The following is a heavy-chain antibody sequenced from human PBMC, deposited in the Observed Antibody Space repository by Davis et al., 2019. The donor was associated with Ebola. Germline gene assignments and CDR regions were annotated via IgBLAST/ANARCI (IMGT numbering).Heavy chain of an antibody. CDR1: GFNFRNFA. D-gene: IGHD2-15*01. CDR2: ISNDGMKG. Sequence: GGSLRLSCAASGFNFRNFAIHWLRQAPGKGLEWVARISNDGMKGSYADSVKGRFTISRDNSKNTVLLEMSSLRVEDTAVYYCAKDKGDVVVMVPANLFDPWGQGALVTVSS. V-gene: IGHV3-30*04. J-gene: IGHJ5*02. CDR3: AKDKGDVVVMVPANLFDP.